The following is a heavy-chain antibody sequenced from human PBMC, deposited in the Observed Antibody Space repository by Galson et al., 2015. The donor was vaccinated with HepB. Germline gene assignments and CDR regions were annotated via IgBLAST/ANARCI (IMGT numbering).Heavy chain of an antibody. J-gene: IGHJ3*02. CDR3: ARSYKDNPWAFDI. D-gene: IGHD1-14*01. CDR2: INPNSGGT. V-gene: IGHV1-2*04. CDR1: GYTFTGYY. Sequence: SVKVSCKASGYTFTGYYMHWVRQAPGQGLEWMGWINPNSGGTNYAQKFQGWVTMTRDTSISTVYMELSRLRSDDTAVYYCARSYKDNPWAFDIWGQGTMDTVSS.